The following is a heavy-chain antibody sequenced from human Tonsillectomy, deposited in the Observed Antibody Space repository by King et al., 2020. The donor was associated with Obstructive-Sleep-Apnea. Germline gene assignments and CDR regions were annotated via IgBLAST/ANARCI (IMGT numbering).Heavy chain of an antibody. Sequence: QLVQSGAEVKKPGESLRISCKGSGYSFTSYWINWVRQMPGKGLEWMGRIDPSDSYTNYSPSFQGHVTISADKSISTAYLQWSSLKASDTAMYYCATVVVANPYYFDYWGQGTLVTVSS. D-gene: IGHD2-15*01. CDR3: ATVVVANPYYFDY. J-gene: IGHJ4*02. V-gene: IGHV5-10-1*01. CDR1: GYSFTSYW. CDR2: IDPSDSYT.